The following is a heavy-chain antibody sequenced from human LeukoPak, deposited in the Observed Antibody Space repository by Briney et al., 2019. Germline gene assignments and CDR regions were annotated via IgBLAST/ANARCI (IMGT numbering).Heavy chain of an antibody. J-gene: IGHJ3*02. Sequence: QTGGSLRLSCAASGFTFSSYWMHWVRQAPGKGLVWVTRISADGSYTLYADSVKGRFTISRDNAKNTLYLQMNSLRAEDTAVYYCATANSGPDIWGQGTTVTASS. CDR3: ATANSGPDI. V-gene: IGHV3-74*01. CDR1: GFTFSSYW. CDR2: ISADGSYT. D-gene: IGHD1-1*01.